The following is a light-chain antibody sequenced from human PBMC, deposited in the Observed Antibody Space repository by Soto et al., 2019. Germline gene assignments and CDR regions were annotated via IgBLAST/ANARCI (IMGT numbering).Light chain of an antibody. CDR2: DAS. Sequence: EIVLMQSPGTLSLSPGERSTLSCMAVQSVSNNYLAWYQQKPGQPPRLLIYDASHRAAGIPARFSGSGFGTDFTLTISSLEPEDAAVYYCQQRSNWHPITFGQGTRLEIK. V-gene: IGKV3D-11*02. CDR1: QSVSNNY. J-gene: IGKJ5*01. CDR3: QQRSNWHPIT.